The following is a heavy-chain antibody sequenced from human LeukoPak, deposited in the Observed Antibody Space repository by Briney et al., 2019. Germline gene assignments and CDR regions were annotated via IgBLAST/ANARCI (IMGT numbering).Heavy chain of an antibody. CDR2: IYTSGNT. D-gene: IGHD6-13*01. V-gene: IGHV4-4*07. CDR1: GGSISGYY. Sequence: KSSETLSLTCTVSGGSISGYYWSWVRQPAGKGLEWIGRIYTSGNTNYNPSLKGRVTMTVDTSKNQFSLNLSSVTAADTAVYYCARGRGSSWYSFDYGGQGTLVTVS. CDR3: ARGRGSSWYSFDY. J-gene: IGHJ4*02.